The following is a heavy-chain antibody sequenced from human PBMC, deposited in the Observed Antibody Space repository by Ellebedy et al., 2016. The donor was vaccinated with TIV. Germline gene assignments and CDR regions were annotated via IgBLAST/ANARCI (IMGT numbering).Heavy chain of an antibody. D-gene: IGHD3-22*01. Sequence: GGSLRLSCAASGFTFSSYAMSWVRQAPGKGLEWVSSISDSDDNTYYADSVKGRFTISRDNSKNTLYLQMNSPRAEDTAVYYCAKDRGTMIVVAPDFDYWGQGTLVTVSS. CDR1: GFTFSSYA. V-gene: IGHV3-23*01. CDR3: AKDRGTMIVVAPDFDY. CDR2: ISDSDDNT. J-gene: IGHJ4*02.